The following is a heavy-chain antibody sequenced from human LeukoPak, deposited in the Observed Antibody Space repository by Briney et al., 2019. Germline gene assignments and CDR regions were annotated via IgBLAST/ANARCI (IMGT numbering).Heavy chain of an antibody. V-gene: IGHV1-8*02. CDR3: ARGGYSSSWYLSSYYYYYMDV. J-gene: IGHJ6*03. D-gene: IGHD6-13*01. Sequence: GASVRVSCKASGYTFTSYDINWVRQATGQGLEWMGWMNPNSGNTGYAQKFQGRVTMTRNTSISTAYMELSSLRSEDAAVYYCARGGYSSSWYLSSYYYYYMDVWGKGTTVTISS. CDR2: MNPNSGNT. CDR1: GYTFTSYD.